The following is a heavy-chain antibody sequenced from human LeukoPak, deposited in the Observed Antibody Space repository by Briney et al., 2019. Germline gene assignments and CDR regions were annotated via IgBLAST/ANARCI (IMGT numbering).Heavy chain of an antibody. J-gene: IGHJ3*02. CDR3: ARGWEATDAFDI. CDR2: IRYDGSNK. Sequence: GGSLRLSCAASGFTFSSYGMHWVRQAPGKGLEWVAFIRYDGSNKYYADSVKGRFTISRDNSKNTLYLQMNSLRAEDTAVYYCARGWEATDAFDIWGQGTMVTVSS. CDR1: GFTFSSYG. V-gene: IGHV3-30*02. D-gene: IGHD1-26*01.